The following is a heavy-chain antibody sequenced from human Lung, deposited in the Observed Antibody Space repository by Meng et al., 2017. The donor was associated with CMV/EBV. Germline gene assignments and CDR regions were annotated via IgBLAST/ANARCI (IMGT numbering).Heavy chain of an antibody. J-gene: IGHJ4*02. CDR3: ARTSGSYFH. Sequence: GGSXRLSCAASGFTFSSYAMHWVRQAPGKGLEWVAVISYDGSNKYYADSVKGRFTISRDNSKNTLYLQMNSLRAEDTAVYYCARTSGSYFHWGQGTLVTVSS. V-gene: IGHV3-30*04. D-gene: IGHD1-26*01. CDR2: ISYDGSNK. CDR1: GFTFSSYA.